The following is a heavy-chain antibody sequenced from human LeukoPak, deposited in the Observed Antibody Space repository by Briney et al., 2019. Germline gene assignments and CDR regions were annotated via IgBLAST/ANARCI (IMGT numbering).Heavy chain of an antibody. CDR1: GYTFTGYY. J-gene: IGHJ6*03. Sequence: ASVKVSCKXSGYTFTGYYMHWVRQAPGQGLEGMGRINPNSGGTNYAQKFQGRVTMTRDTSISTAYMELSRLRSDDTAVYYCAREPNSGYYYYMDVWGKGTTVTVSS. CDR2: INPNSGGT. D-gene: IGHD4-23*01. V-gene: IGHV1-2*06. CDR3: AREPNSGYYYYMDV.